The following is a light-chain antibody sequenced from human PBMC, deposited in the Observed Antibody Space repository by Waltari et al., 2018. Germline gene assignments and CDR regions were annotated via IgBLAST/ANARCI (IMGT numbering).Light chain of an antibody. J-gene: IGKJ4*01. CDR3: QQSYSTPGLT. V-gene: IGKV1-39*01. CDR2: AAS. Sequence: DLQMTQSPSSLSASVGDSVTITCRASQSISSYLNWYQQKPGKAPKLLIYAASSLQSGVPSRFSGSGSGTDFTLTISSLQPEDFATYYCQQSYSTPGLTFGGGTKVEIK. CDR1: QSISSY.